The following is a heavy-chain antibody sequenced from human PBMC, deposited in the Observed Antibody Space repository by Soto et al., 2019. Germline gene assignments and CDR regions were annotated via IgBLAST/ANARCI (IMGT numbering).Heavy chain of an antibody. CDR1: GFTFDDYA. V-gene: IGHV3-9*01. Sequence: GGSLRLSCAASGFTFDDYAMHWVRQAPGKGLEWVSGISWNSGSIGYADSVKGRFTISRDNAKNSLYLQMNSLRAEDTALYYCAKDSDFWSGPFDYWGQGTLVTVSS. CDR2: ISWNSGSI. J-gene: IGHJ4*02. CDR3: AKDSDFWSGPFDY. D-gene: IGHD3-3*01.